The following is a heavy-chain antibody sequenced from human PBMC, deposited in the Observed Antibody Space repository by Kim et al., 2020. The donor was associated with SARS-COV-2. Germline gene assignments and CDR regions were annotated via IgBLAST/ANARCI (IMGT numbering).Heavy chain of an antibody. CDR3: ARDSGSRGYFRY. Sequence: SETLSLTCAVYGGPFSGYYWNWIRQPPGKGLEWIGEINHSGRTNCNPSLKSRITISVDTSKKQVSLNLTSVTAADTAVYYCARDSGSRGYFRYWGQGTPVTVSS. J-gene: IGHJ4*02. CDR2: INHSGRT. CDR1: GGPFSGYY. D-gene: IGHD3-22*01. V-gene: IGHV4-34*01.